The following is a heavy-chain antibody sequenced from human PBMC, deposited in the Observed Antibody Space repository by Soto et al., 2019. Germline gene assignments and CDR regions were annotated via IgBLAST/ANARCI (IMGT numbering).Heavy chain of an antibody. Sequence: ASVKVSCKDSGYTFTSYALHWVRQAPGQRLEWMGWINAGNGNTKYSQKFQGRVTITRDTSASTAYMELSSLRSEDTAVYYCARGGYCSGGSCYPSNPFEYWGQGTLVTVSS. CDR1: GYTFTSYA. V-gene: IGHV1-3*01. D-gene: IGHD2-15*01. CDR3: ARGGYCSGGSCYPSNPFEY. CDR2: INAGNGNT. J-gene: IGHJ4*02.